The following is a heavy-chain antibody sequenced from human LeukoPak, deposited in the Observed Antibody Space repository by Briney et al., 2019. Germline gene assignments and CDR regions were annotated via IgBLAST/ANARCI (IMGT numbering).Heavy chain of an antibody. Sequence: ASVKVSCKASGYTFTKSYIHWVRQAPGQRLEWMGLINPGGDNTKYAQNFQGRVTMTSDTSARTVYMELSSLRSEDTAIYYCARIRDSYNDAYDIWGQGTVVTVPS. D-gene: IGHD5-24*01. CDR3: ARIRDSYNDAYDI. J-gene: IGHJ3*02. V-gene: IGHV1-46*01. CDR1: GYTFTKSY. CDR2: INPGGDNT.